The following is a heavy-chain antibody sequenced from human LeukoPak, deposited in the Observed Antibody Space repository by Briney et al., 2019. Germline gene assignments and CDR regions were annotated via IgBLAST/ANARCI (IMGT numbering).Heavy chain of an antibody. CDR2: MNPNSGNT. CDR3: ARGGAVAGKGRWFDP. Sequence: ASVNVSFKASGYTFTSYDINWGRQATGQGHEWMGLMNPNSGNTGSAQKFQGSVTMTRNTSLTTAYMELSSLRSEDTAVYYCARGGAVAGKGRWFDPWGQGTLVTVSS. V-gene: IGHV1-8*01. D-gene: IGHD6-19*01. CDR1: GYTFTSYD. J-gene: IGHJ5*02.